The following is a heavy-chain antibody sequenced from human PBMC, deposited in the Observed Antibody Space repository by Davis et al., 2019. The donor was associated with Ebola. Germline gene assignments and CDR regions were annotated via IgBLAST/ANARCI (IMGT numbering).Heavy chain of an antibody. V-gene: IGHV1-46*01. J-gene: IGHJ5*02. CDR3: ARVGVYSNYVGWFDP. D-gene: IGHD4-11*01. CDR2: INPSGGST. CDR1: GYTFTSYY. Sequence: AASVKVSCKASGYTFTSYYMHWVRQAPGQGLEWMGIINPSGGSTSYAQKSQGRVTMTRDTSTSTVYMELSSLRSEDTAVYYCARVGVYSNYVGWFDPWGQGTLVTVSS.